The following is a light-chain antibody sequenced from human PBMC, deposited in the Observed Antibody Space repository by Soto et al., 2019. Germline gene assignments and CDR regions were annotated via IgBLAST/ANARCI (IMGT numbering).Light chain of an antibody. J-gene: IGLJ2*01. CDR3: CSYAGSYTVV. Sequence: QSALTQPRSVSGSPGQSVTISCTGTSSDVGGYNYVSWYQQHPSKAPKLMIYDVNKWPSGVPDRFSGSKSGNTASLTISGLQAEDEADYYCCSYAGSYTVVFGGGTKLTVL. V-gene: IGLV2-11*01. CDR1: SSDVGGYNY. CDR2: DVN.